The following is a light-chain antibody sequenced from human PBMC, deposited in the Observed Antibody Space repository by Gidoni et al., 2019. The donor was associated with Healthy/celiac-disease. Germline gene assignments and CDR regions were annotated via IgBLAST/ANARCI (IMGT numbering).Light chain of an antibody. CDR1: SSNIGAGYD. CDR2: GNS. CDR3: QSYDSSLSGSRV. V-gene: IGLV1-40*01. J-gene: IGLJ1*01. Sequence: QSVLTQPPSVSGAPGQRVTISCTGSSSNIGAGYDVHWDPQLPGTAPKLPLYGNSNRPSGVPDRFSGSKSGTSASLAITGLQAGDEADYYCQSYDSSLSGSRVFGTGTKVTVL.